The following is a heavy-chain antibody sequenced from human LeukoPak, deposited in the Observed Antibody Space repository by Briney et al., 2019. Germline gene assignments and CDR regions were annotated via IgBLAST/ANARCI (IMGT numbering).Heavy chain of an antibody. CDR1: GFTFSSYA. CDR3: AKDGGINYYYYMDV. J-gene: IGHJ6*03. Sequence: GGSLRLSCAASGFTFSSYAMSWVRQAPGKGLEWVSAISGSGGSTYYADSVKGRFTISRGNSKNTLNLQMNSLRAEDTAVYYCAKDGGINYYYYMDVWSKGTTVTVSS. D-gene: IGHD1-14*01. V-gene: IGHV3-23*01. CDR2: ISGSGGST.